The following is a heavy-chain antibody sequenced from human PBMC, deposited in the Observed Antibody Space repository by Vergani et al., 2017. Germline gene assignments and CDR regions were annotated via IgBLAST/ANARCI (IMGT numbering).Heavy chain of an antibody. CDR2: IGYDGRIK. D-gene: IGHD4-17*01. V-gene: IGHV3-30*02. J-gene: IGHJ4*02. CDR1: GFSFNTYG. Sequence: QVQLVETGGGVVQPGGSLRLYCATSGFSFNTYGAHWVRQAPGKGLEWVAFIGYDGRIKYNVDSVKGRFTISRDTSKKTLSLQMRSLRADDTAVYYCAKDGRENSDYGYFDDWGQGTLVTVSS. CDR3: AKDGRENSDYGYFDD.